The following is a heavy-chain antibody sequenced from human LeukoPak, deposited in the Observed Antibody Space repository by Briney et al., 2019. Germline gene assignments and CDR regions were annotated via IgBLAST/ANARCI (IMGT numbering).Heavy chain of an antibody. CDR3: ARSIAAPMGGYYFDY. D-gene: IGHD6-6*01. CDR1: GGSFRGYY. V-gene: IGHV4-34*01. J-gene: IGHJ4*02. Sequence: PSETLSLTCAVYGGSFRGYYWSWIRQPPGKGLEWIGEINHSGSTNYNPSLKSRVTISVDTSKNQFSLKLSSVTAADTAVYYCARSIAAPMGGYYFDYWGQGTLVTVSS. CDR2: INHSGST.